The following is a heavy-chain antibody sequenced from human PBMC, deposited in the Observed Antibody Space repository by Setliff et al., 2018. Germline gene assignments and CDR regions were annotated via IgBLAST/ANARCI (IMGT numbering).Heavy chain of an antibody. CDR1: GYSISSGYY. J-gene: IGHJ4*02. CDR3: ARQLCSSGYCYATTFDY. CDR2: IYRSGST. V-gene: IGHV4-38-2*01. D-gene: IGHD3-22*01. Sequence: SETLSLTCAVSGYSISSGYYWGWIRQAPGKGLEWIASIYRSGSTYYNPSLKSRVSISVDTSKNQFPLKLSSVTASDTAVYYCARQLCSSGYCYATTFDYWGQGTLVTVSS.